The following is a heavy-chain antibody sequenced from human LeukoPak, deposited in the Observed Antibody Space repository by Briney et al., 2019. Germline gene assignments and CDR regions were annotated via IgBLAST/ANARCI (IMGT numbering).Heavy chain of an antibody. V-gene: IGHV4-34*01. D-gene: IGHD6-6*01. CDR1: GGSFSGYY. CDR2: INHSGST. Sequence: PSETLSLTCAVYGGSFSGYYWSWIRQPPGKGLEWIGEINHSGSTNYNPSLKSRVTISVDTSKNQFSLKLSSVTAADTAVYYCARGGSSYDYYYYYMDVWGKGTTVTVSS. CDR3: ARGGSSYDYYYYYMDV. J-gene: IGHJ6*03.